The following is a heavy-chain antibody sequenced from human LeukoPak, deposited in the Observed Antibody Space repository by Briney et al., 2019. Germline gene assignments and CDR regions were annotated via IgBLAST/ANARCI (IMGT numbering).Heavy chain of an antibody. CDR2: INHSGST. J-gene: IGHJ4*02. CDR1: GGPFSSYY. Sequence: PSEALSLTCADYGGPFSSYYWSWIRQSPGKGLEWIREINHSGSTNYNPSLKSRVTISVDTSKNQFSLKLSSVTAADTAVYYCARGRASYDFWSGYLFDYWGQGTLVTVTS. CDR3: ARGRASYDFWSGYLFDY. D-gene: IGHD3-3*01. V-gene: IGHV4-34*01.